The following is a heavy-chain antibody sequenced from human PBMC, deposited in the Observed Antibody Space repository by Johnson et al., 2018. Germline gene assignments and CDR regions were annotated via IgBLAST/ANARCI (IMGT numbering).Heavy chain of an antibody. D-gene: IGHD6-19*01. V-gene: IGHV3-33*01. CDR1: GFTFSSYG. CDR3: ARDSAQWLLGAYDI. Sequence: VQLVESGGGVVQPGRSLRLACTASGFTFSSYGIHWVRQAPGKGLEWVAVIWYDGINKYYAESVKGRFTISRDNSKNTLYLQMSNLRGGDTAVYYCARDSAQWLLGAYDIWGQGTMVTVSS. J-gene: IGHJ3*02. CDR2: IWYDGINK.